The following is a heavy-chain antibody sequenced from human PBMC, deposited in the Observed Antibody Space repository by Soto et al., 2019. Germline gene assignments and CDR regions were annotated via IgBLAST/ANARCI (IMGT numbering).Heavy chain of an antibody. CDR2: ISYDGSNK. CDR1: GFTFSSYG. V-gene: IGHV3-30*18. J-gene: IGHJ3*02. CDR3: AKLPKGRAFDI. Sequence: QVQLVESGGGVVQPGRSLRLSCAASGFTFSSYGMHWVRQAPGKGLEWVAVISYDGSNKYYADSVKGRFTISRDNSKNTLYLKMNSLRAEDTAVYYFAKLPKGRAFDIWGQGTMVTVSS.